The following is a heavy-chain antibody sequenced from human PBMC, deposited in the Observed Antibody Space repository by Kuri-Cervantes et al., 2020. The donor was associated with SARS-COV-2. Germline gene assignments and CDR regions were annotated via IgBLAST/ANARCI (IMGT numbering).Heavy chain of an antibody. CDR3: AGGSSGRDY. V-gene: IGHV6-1*01. D-gene: IGHD6-19*01. CDR2: TFYRSKWHN. J-gene: IGHJ4*02. Sequence: SQTLSLTCAISGDSVSSNSAAWSWIRQSPSRGLEWLGRTFYRSKWHNDYAVSVKGRITISPDTSKNQFSLRLNSVTPEDTAVYYCAGGSSGRDYWGQGILVTVSS. CDR1: GDSVSSNSAA.